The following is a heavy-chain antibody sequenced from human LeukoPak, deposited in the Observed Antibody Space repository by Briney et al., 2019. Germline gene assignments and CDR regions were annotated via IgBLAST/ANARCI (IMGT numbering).Heavy chain of an antibody. Sequence: GGSLRLSCAASGFTFSSYTMNWVRQAPGKGLEWVSSISSSSSYIYYADSVEGRLTISRDNAKNSLYLQMNSLRAEDMAVYYCARDPTPRYCSGGSCYTHYGMDVWGQGTTVTVSS. V-gene: IGHV3-21*01. J-gene: IGHJ6*02. CDR1: GFTFSSYT. CDR2: ISSSSSYI. D-gene: IGHD2-15*01. CDR3: ARDPTPRYCSGGSCYTHYGMDV.